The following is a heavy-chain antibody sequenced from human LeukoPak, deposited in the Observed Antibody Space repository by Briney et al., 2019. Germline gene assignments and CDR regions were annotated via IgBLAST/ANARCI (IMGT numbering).Heavy chain of an antibody. CDR3: AKPDCSGGSCYGGSFDY. V-gene: IGHV3-23*01. J-gene: IGHJ4*02. D-gene: IGHD2-15*01. CDR2: ISGSGGST. Sequence: QTGGSLRLSCAASGFTFSSYAMSWVRQAPGKGLEWVSAISGSGGSTYYADSVKGRFTISRDNSKNTLYLQMNSLRAEDTAVYYCAKPDCSGGSCYGGSFDYWGQGTLVTVSS. CDR1: GFTFSSYA.